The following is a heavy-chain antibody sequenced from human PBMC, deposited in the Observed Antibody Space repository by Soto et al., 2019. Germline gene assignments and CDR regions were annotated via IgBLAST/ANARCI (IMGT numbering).Heavy chain of an antibody. J-gene: IGHJ3*02. Sequence: PGGSLGLSCAASGFTFSSYWMHWVRQAPGKGLVWVSRINSDGSSTSYADSVKGRFTISRDNAKNTLYLQMNSLRAEDTAVYYCARDMLGSSYAFDIWGQGTMVTVSS. V-gene: IGHV3-74*01. D-gene: IGHD6-6*01. CDR2: INSDGSST. CDR1: GFTFSSYW. CDR3: ARDMLGSSYAFDI.